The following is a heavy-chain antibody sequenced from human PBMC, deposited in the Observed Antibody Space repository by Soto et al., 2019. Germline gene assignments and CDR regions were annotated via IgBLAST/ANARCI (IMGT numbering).Heavy chain of an antibody. CDR2: IKTKTDGGTT. CDR1: VFTFSNAW. J-gene: IGHJ4*02. Sequence: WWSLRLSCSASVFTFSNAWMSWVRQAPGKGLEWVGRIKTKTDGGTTDYAAPVKGRFTISRDDSKNTLYLQMNSLKTEDTAVYYCTTAPLRDYWGQGTLVTVSS. CDR3: TTAPLRDY. V-gene: IGHV3-15*01.